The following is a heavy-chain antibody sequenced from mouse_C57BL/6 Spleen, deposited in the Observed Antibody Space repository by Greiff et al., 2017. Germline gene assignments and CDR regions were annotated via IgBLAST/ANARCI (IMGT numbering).Heavy chain of an antibody. J-gene: IGHJ4*01. D-gene: IGHD2-1*01. CDR2: IRYDGST. V-gene: IGHV3-6*01. Sequence: ESGPGLVKPSQSLSLTCSATGYSITSGYYWNWIRQFPGNKLEWMGYIRYDGSTNYNPSLKNRISITRDTSKNQFFLKLKSVTTEDAATDYGAGGGGKRYYAMDYWGQGTTLTVSS. CDR1: GYSITSGYY. CDR3: AGGGGKRYYAMDY.